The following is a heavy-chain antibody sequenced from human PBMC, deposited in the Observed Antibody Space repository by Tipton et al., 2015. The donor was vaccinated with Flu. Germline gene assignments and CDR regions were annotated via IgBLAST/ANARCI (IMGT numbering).Heavy chain of an antibody. CDR2: MYASGSST. V-gene: IGHV4-4*07. CDR3: ARVDLKIVFGGVIVNWFDP. D-gene: IGHD3-16*02. CDR1: GDSMSSFY. Sequence: TLSLTCTVSGDSMSSFYWSWIRQPAGKGLEWIGRMYASGSSTKFNASLKNRVTIPFDTPKNQFSLQLTSVTAADTAAYYCARVDLKIVFGGVIVNWFDPWCQGTLVTVSS. J-gene: IGHJ5*02.